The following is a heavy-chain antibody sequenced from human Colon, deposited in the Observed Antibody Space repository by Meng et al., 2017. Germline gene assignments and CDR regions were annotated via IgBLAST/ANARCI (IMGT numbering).Heavy chain of an antibody. CDR2: FYLRGSP. V-gene: IGHV4-4*02. D-gene: IGHD6-19*01. J-gene: IGHJ4*02. CDR1: CVPVGSRND. CDR3: ARHGGWHFDY. Sequence: EARPVGAVLWATRSVTCPGPCVPVGSRNDWSWVRRSPGKGLEWIGQFYLRGSPSYNPSLESRVTISVNKSKNQLYLRLTSVTAADTAIYYCARHGGWHFDYWGQGTLVTVSS.